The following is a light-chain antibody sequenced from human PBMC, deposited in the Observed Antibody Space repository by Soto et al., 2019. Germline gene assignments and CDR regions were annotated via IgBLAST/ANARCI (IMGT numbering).Light chain of an antibody. Sequence: DIQMTQSPSSLSASVGDRVTITCRASQSISSYLHWYQQKPGKAPKLLIYAASSLQSGVPSRFSGSGSGTDFTLTISSLQPEDFATYYCQQSYSTLETVGQGTKVDIK. CDR3: QQSYSTLET. CDR2: AAS. V-gene: IGKV1-39*01. CDR1: QSISSY. J-gene: IGKJ1*01.